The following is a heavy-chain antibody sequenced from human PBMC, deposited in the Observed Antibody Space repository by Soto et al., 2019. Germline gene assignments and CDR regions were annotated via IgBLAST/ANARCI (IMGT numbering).Heavy chain of an antibody. CDR3: AKERAYCGGDCSLEGMDV. D-gene: IGHD2-21*02. CDR2: ISWNSGSI. J-gene: IGHJ6*02. V-gene: IGHV3-9*01. CDR1: GFTFDDYA. Sequence: EVQLVESGGGLVQPGRSLRLSCAASGFTFDDYAMHWVRQAPGEGLEWVSGISWNSGSIGYADSVKGRFTISRDNAKNSLYLQMNSLRAEDTALYYCAKERAYCGGDCSLEGMDVWGQGTTVTVSS.